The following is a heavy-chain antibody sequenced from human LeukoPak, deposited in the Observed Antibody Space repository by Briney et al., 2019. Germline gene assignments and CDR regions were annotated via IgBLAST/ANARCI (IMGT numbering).Heavy chain of an antibody. D-gene: IGHD6-19*01. J-gene: IGHJ3*02. CDR3: ARGGPLDASGSDAFDI. CDR2: ISSSSSYI. V-gene: IGHV3-21*01. Sequence: GGSLRLSCAASGFTFSSYAMSWVRQAPGKGLEWVSSISSSSSYIYYADSVKGRFTISRDNAKNSLYLQMNSLRAEDTAVYYCARGGPLDASGSDAFDIWGQGTMVTVSS. CDR1: GFTFSSYA.